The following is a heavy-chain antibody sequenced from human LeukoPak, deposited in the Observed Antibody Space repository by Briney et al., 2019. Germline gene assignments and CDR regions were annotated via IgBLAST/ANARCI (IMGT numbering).Heavy chain of an antibody. CDR1: GGSISSYY. Sequence: PSETLSLTCTVSGGSISSYYWSWIRQPPGKGLELIGYIYDSGSTNYNPSLKSRVTISVDTSKNQFSLKLSSVTAADTAVYYCARDAYGPFDPWGQGTLVTVSS. J-gene: IGHJ5*02. D-gene: IGHD3-10*01. CDR3: ARDAYGPFDP. CDR2: IYDSGST. V-gene: IGHV4-59*12.